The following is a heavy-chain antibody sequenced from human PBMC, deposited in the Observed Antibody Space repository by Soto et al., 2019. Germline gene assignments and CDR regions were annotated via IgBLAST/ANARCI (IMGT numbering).Heavy chain of an antibody. CDR1: GFTFSSYE. CDR3: ARVHTVAGIRFDY. J-gene: IGHJ4*02. Sequence: GGSLRLSCAASGFTFSSYEMNRVRQAPGKGLEWVSYISSSGSTIYYADSVKGRFTISRDNAKNSLYLQMNSLRAEDTAVYYCARVHTVAGIRFDYWGQGTLVPGSS. V-gene: IGHV3-48*03. CDR2: ISSSGSTI. D-gene: IGHD6-19*01.